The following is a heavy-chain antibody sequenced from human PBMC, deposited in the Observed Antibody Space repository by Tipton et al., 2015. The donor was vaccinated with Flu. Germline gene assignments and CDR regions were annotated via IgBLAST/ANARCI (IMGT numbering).Heavy chain of an antibody. D-gene: IGHD4-17*01. J-gene: IGHJ4*02. Sequence: SLRLSCAASGFTLGDYWMAWVRQAPGKGLEWVANIKPDGYETYYVDSVKGRFTVSRDNAQNLLYLQMDSLRAEDTALYYCARETTGSSTYVNWGQGTLVTVSS. CDR1: GFTLGDYW. CDR3: ARETTGSSTYVN. CDR2: IKPDGYET. V-gene: IGHV3-7*01.